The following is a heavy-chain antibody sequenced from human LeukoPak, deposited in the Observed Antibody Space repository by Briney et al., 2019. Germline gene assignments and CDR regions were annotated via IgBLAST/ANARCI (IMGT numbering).Heavy chain of an antibody. D-gene: IGHD3-22*01. CDR1: GFTLSSYW. Sequence: QPGGSLRLSCAASGFTLSSYWMSWVRQAPGKGLEWVANIKQDGSEKYYVDSVKGRFTISGDNAKNSLYLQMNSLRAEDTAVYYCARGVSRGYYDSSGYWNYWGQGTLVTVSS. CDR3: ARGVSRGYYDSSGYWNY. J-gene: IGHJ4*02. CDR2: IKQDGSEK. V-gene: IGHV3-7*01.